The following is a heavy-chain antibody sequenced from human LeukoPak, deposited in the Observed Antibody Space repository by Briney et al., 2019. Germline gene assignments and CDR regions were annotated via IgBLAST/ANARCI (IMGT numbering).Heavy chain of an antibody. Sequence: SETLSLTCTVSGDSISSTSYYWGWIRQPPGKGLEWIGSIYYSGTTYYNPSLKSRVTISVDTSKNQFSLKLSSVTAADTAVYYCARDPTIFGMGYFDYWGQGILVTVSS. CDR1: GDSISSTSYY. J-gene: IGHJ4*02. CDR3: ARDPTIFGMGYFDY. D-gene: IGHD3-3*01. CDR2: IYYSGTT. V-gene: IGHV4-39*02.